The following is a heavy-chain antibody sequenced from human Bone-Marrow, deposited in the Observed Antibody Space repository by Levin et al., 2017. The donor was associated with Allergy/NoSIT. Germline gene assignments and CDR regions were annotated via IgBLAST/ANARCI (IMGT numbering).Heavy chain of an antibody. CDR2: ISANGGSS. J-gene: IGHJ4*02. Sequence: GGSLRLSCVASGFTFSSYAMSCVRQAPGRGLEWVASISANGGSSYYADSVKGRFTMSRDNSKNTLYLQMISLRAEDTAVYYCARWGRLLWFGELSDEAFDYWGQGSLVTVSS. V-gene: IGHV3-23*01. CDR1: GFTFSSYA. D-gene: IGHD3-10*01. CDR3: ARWGRLLWFGELSDEAFDY.